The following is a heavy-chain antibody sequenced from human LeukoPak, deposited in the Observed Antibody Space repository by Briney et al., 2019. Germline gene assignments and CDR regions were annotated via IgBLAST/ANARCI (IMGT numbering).Heavy chain of an antibody. D-gene: IGHD1-26*01. Sequence: PGGSLRLSCAASGFTFSTYSMNWVRQAPGKGLEWVSSISSSSTYIYYADSVKGRFTVSRDNAKNSLYLQMNSLRAEDTAVYYCARDYRRASGTYDYWGQGTLVTVSS. V-gene: IGHV3-21*01. CDR1: GFTFSTYS. CDR3: ARDYRRASGTYDY. J-gene: IGHJ4*02. CDR2: ISSSSTYI.